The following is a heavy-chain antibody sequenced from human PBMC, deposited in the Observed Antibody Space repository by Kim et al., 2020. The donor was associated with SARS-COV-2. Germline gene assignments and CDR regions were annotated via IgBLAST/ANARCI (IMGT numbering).Heavy chain of an antibody. V-gene: IGHV7-4-1*02. CDR1: GYTFTSYA. CDR3: ARTYDSSGYYHDAFDI. Sequence: ASVKVSCKASGYTFTSYAMNWVRQAPGQGLEWMGWINTNTGNPTYAQGFTGRFVFSLDTSVSTAYLQISSLKAEDTAVYYCARTYDSSGYYHDAFDIWGQGTMVTVSS. CDR2: INTNTGNP. J-gene: IGHJ3*02. D-gene: IGHD3-22*01.